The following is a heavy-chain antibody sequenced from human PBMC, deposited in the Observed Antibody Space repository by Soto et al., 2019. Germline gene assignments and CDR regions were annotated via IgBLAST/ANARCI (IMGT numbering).Heavy chain of an antibody. D-gene: IGHD3-10*02. Sequence: EASVKVSCKASGGTFSSYAISWVRQAPGQGLEWMGGIIPIFGTANYAQKFQGRVTITADESTSTAYMELSSLRSEDTAVYYCARDRHDAFCSWGQGTLVTVS. CDR2: IIPIFGTA. CDR3: ARDRHDAFCS. CDR1: GGTFSSYA. V-gene: IGHV1-69*13. J-gene: IGHJ4*02.